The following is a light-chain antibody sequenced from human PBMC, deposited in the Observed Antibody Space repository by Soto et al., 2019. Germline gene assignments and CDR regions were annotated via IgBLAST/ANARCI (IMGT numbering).Light chain of an antibody. Sequence: EIVWTQSPATLSLSPGERATLSCSASQSVSSYLAWYQQKPGQAPRLLIYDASNRATGIPAMFSGSASDTDFTLSISSLESEYGAVYYCQQRSTWLFTFVPGNKVDS. J-gene: IGKJ3*01. V-gene: IGKV3-11*01. CDR3: QQRSTWLFT. CDR1: QSVSSY. CDR2: DAS.